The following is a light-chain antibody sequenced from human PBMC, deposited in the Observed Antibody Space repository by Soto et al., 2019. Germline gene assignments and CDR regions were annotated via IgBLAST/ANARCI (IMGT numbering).Light chain of an antibody. J-gene: IGKJ4*01. CDR1: QGVSSN. V-gene: IGKV3-15*01. CDR3: QQYNNWPLT. CDR2: GAF. Sequence: EIVMTQSPATLSVSPGERATLSCRASQGVSSNLAWYQQNPGQAPRLLIYGAFTRASGIPARFIGSGSGTEFTLTISSLQSEDFAVYYCQQYNNWPLTFGGGTKVEIK.